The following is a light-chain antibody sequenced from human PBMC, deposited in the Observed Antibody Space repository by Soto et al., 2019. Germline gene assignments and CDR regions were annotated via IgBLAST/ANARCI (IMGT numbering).Light chain of an antibody. J-gene: IGKJ4*01. CDR3: QQYNDWSLT. CDR1: QSVNSN. Sequence: EKVMTQSPAALSVSPGERATLSCRASQSVNSNLTWYQRKPGQAPRLLLYCASTRATSIPARFSGSASGSEFTLTISSLQSEDSADYYCQQYNDWSLTFGGGTKVEIK. CDR2: CAS. V-gene: IGKV3-15*01.